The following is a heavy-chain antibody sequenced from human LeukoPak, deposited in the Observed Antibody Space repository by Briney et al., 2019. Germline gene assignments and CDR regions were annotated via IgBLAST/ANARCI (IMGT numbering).Heavy chain of an antibody. CDR2: MYTSGST. V-gene: IGHV4-4*07. D-gene: IGHD3-22*01. CDR3: ARDGYDISGYYYMNI. Sequence: SETLSLTCSVSGGSISNYYWSWVRQPAGKGLEWIGRMYTSGSTNYSPSLKSRVTMSVDTSKNQFSLKLSYVTAADTAVYYCARDGYDISGYYYMNIWGQGTLVTVSS. J-gene: IGHJ4*02. CDR1: GGSISNYY.